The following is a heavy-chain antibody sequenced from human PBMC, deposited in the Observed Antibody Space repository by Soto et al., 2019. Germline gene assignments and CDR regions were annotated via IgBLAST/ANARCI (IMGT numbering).Heavy chain of an antibody. J-gene: IGHJ5*02. Sequence: QVQLVQSGAEVKKPGSSVKVSCKASGGTFSSYAISWVRQAPGQGLEWMGGIIPIFGTANYAQKFQGRVTMTTDTSTSTAYMELRSLRADDTAVYYCARERAPGIAAAGTVWFDPWGQGTLVTVSS. CDR3: ARERAPGIAAAGTVWFDP. CDR1: GGTFSSYA. CDR2: IIPIFGTA. V-gene: IGHV1-69*06. D-gene: IGHD6-13*01.